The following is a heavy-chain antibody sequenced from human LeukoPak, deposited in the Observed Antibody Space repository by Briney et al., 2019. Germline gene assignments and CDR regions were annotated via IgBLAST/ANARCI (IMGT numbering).Heavy chain of an antibody. J-gene: IGHJ6*03. CDR2: MNPNSGNT. D-gene: IGHD3-10*01. CDR1: GYTFTSYD. CDR3: ARDPRHRLLWFGEETYYYYMDV. Sequence: ASVKVSCKASGYTFTSYDINWVRQATGQGLEWMGWMNPNSGNTGYAQKFQGRVTMTTDTSTSTAYMELRSLRYDDTAVYYCARDPRHRLLWFGEETYYYYMDVWGKGTTVTISS. V-gene: IGHV1-8*01.